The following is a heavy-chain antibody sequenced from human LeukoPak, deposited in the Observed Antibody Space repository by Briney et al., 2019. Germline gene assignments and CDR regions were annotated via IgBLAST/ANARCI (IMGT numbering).Heavy chain of an antibody. J-gene: IGHJ4*02. CDR1: GGSISSYY. Sequence: SETLSLTCTVSGGSISSYYWSWIRQPPGKGLEWIGYIYYSGSTDYHPSLKSRVTISVDTSKNQFSLKLSSVTAADTAVYYCARMGIASRAFDYWGQGTLVTVSS. CDR2: IYYSGST. D-gene: IGHD6-6*01. V-gene: IGHV4-59*12. CDR3: ARMGIASRAFDY.